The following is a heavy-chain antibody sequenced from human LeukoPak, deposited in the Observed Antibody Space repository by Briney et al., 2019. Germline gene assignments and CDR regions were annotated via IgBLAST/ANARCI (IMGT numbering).Heavy chain of an antibody. Sequence: GSLRLSCAASGYTFSSYAMSWVRQAPGKGLEWVSAISGSGGSTYYADSVKGRFTISRDNSKDTLYLQMNSLRAEDTAVYYCAKSARSSGWSLGHWGQGTLVTVSS. CDR1: GYTFSSYA. D-gene: IGHD6-19*01. J-gene: IGHJ4*02. CDR2: ISGSGGST. V-gene: IGHV3-23*01. CDR3: AKSARSSGWSLGH.